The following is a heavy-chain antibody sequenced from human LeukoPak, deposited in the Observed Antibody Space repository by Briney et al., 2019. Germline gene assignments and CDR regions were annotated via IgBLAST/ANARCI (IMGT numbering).Heavy chain of an antibody. CDR3: ARSYGDYGYYFYMDV. J-gene: IGHJ6*03. D-gene: IGHD4-17*01. CDR1: GGSISSSSYY. V-gene: IGHV4-39*07. CDR2: IYYSGST. Sequence: SETLSLTCTVSGGSISSSSYYWGWIRQPPGKGLEWIGSIYYSGSTYYNPSLKSRVTISVDTSKNQFSLKLSSVTAADTAVYYCARSYGDYGYYFYMDVWGKGTTVTVPS.